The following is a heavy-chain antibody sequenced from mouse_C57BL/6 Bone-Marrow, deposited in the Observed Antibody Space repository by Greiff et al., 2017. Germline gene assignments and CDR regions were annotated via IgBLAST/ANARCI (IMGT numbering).Heavy chain of an antibody. CDR3: ARQLRGWVAY. J-gene: IGHJ3*01. Sequence: QVQLQQSGAELVKPGASVKMSCKASGYTFTSDWITWVKQRPGQGLEWIGDIYPGSGSTNYNEKFKSKATLAVDTSSSTAYMQLSSLTSEDSAVYYCARQLRGWVAYWGQGTLVTVSA. CDR2: IYPGSGST. V-gene: IGHV1-55*01. CDR1: GYTFTSDW. D-gene: IGHD3-2*02.